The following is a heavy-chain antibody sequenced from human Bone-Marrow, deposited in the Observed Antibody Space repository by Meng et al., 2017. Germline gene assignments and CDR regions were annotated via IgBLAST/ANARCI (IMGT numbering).Heavy chain of an antibody. J-gene: IGHJ4*02. CDR1: GFTFSSHW. CDR2: INPDGSST. CDR3: TRDFDSGYGL. V-gene: IGHV3-74*01. Sequence: GLLVGAGGGLVRPGGSLRLSCAASGFTFSSHWMHWVRQAPGKGLEWVSRINPDGSSTAYADSVKGRFTISRDNAKNTLYLQLNSLRGEDTAVYYCTRDFDSGYGLWGQGTLVTVSS. D-gene: IGHD5-12*01.